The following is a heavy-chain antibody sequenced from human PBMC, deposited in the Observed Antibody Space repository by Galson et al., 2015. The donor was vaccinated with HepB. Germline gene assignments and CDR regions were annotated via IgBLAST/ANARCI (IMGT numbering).Heavy chain of an antibody. CDR1: GFTFSTYW. CDR2: IRQDGSET. CDR3: ARTAQIYQYYMDV. Sequence: SLRLSCAASGFTFSTYWMTWVRQAPGKGLEWVANIRQDGSETYYGDSVKGRFTISRDNAKNSLYLRMYSLRADDTALYYCARTAQIYQYYMDVWGKGTTVTVSS. D-gene: IGHD2-2*01. V-gene: IGHV3-7*01. J-gene: IGHJ6*03.